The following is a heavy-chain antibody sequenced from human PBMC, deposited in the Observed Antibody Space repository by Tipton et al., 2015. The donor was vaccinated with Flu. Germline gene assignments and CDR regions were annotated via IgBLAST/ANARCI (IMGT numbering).Heavy chain of an antibody. CDR3: ARDDHRDSNSFDC. CDR1: GFTFSTYG. CDR2: IWHDGNKK. Sequence: QLVQSGGGVVQPGRSLRLSCAASGFTFSTYGMHWVRQAPGKGLEWVAVIWHDGNKKVYADSVKGRFTISRDNSQNTLYLQMNSLGPEDTAVYYCARDDHRDSNSFDCWSQGTLVTVSS. V-gene: IGHV3-33*01. J-gene: IGHJ4*02.